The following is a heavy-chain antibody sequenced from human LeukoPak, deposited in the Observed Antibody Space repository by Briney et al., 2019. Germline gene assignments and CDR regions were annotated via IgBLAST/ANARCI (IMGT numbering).Heavy chain of an antibody. J-gene: IGHJ4*02. CDR2: IWYDGSNK. D-gene: IGHD1-1*01. CDR1: GFTFRNYG. CDR3: ATVRGRDTCNWYLEY. Sequence: GGSLRHSCAESGFTFRNYGMHWVRQAPGKGLERVAIIWYDGSNKYYTDSVRGRFTISRDNSKNTLYLQMNSLRAEDTAVYYCATVRGRDTCNWYLEYWGQGTLVIVSS. V-gene: IGHV3-33*01.